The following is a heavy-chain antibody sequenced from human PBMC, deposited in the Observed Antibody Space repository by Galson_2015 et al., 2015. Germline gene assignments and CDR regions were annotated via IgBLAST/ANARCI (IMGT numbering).Heavy chain of an antibody. D-gene: IGHD4-17*01. CDR2: TYYRSKWYN. J-gene: IGHJ6*02. CDR1: GDSVSSNSAA. V-gene: IGHV6-1*01. Sequence: CAISGDSVSSNSAAWNWIRQSPSRGLEWLGRTYYRSKWYNDYAVSVKSRITINPDTSKNQFSLQLNSVTPEDTAVYYCARDYDYGVYEYYYYYGMDVWGQGTTVTVSS. CDR3: ARDYDYGVYEYYYYYGMDV.